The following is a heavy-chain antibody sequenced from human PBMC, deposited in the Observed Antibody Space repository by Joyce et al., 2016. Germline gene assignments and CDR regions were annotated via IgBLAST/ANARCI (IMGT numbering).Heavy chain of an antibody. Sequence: QVQLVESGGGVVQPGRSLRLSCVASGFTFSRYGMHWVRQAPGKGLEWVTFVSYDGSNKYYADSVKGRFTSSRDISKNTLYLQMSRLRAEDTAVYYCAKDSRPLFYAFDIWGQGTMVTVSP. CDR1: GFTFSRYG. CDR3: AKDSRPLFYAFDI. V-gene: IGHV3-30*18. J-gene: IGHJ3*02. CDR2: VSYDGSNK. D-gene: IGHD6-13*01.